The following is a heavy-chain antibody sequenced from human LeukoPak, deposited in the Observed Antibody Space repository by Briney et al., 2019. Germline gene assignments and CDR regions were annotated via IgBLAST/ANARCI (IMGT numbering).Heavy chain of an antibody. CDR2: IIPIFGTA. D-gene: IGHD4-17*01. Sequence: SVKVSCKASGGTFSSYAISWVRQAPGQGLEWMGGIIPIFGTANYAQKFQGRVTITADESTSTAYMELSSLRSEDTAVYYCARGGTVTTPPGNWFDPWGQGTLVTVSS. J-gene: IGHJ5*02. CDR3: ARGGTVTTPPGNWFDP. V-gene: IGHV1-69*13. CDR1: GGTFSSYA.